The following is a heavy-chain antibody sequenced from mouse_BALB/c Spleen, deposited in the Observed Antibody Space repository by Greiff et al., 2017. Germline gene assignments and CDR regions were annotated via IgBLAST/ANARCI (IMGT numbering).Heavy chain of an antibody. CDR3: ARGNPFAY. CDR2: IRNKANGYTT. J-gene: IGHJ3*01. CDR1: GFTFTDYY. V-gene: IGHV7-3*02. Sequence: EVHLVESGGGLVQPGGSLRLSCATSGFTFTDYYMSWVRQPPGKALEWLGFIRNKANGYTTEYSASVKGRFTISRDNSQSILYLQMNTLRAEDSATYYCARGNPFAYWGQGTLVTVSA.